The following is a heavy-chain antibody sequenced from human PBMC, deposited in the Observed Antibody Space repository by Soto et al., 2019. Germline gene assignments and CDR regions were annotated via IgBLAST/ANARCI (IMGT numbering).Heavy chain of an antibody. CDR1: GGSISSYY. Sequence: SETLSLTCTVSGGSISSYYWSWIRQPPGKGLEWIGYIYYSGSTNYNPSLKSRVTISVDTSKNQFSLKLSSVTAADTAVYYCATQYSSGWFDYWGQGTLVTVSS. CDR3: ATQYSSGWFDY. CDR2: IYYSGST. J-gene: IGHJ4*02. V-gene: IGHV4-59*08. D-gene: IGHD6-19*01.